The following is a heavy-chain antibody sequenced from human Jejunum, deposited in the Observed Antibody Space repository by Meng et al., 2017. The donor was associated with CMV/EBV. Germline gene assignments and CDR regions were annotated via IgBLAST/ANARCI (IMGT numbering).Heavy chain of an antibody. CDR1: FSNYA. J-gene: IGHJ4*02. CDR2: ISSSGDNT. CDR3: ATPPRNYNSNWYTYSFAY. Sequence: FSNYAMNWVRQPPGKGLGWVSDISSSGDNTTYADSVKGRFTISRDNSQNALDLQMNSLRAEDTAVYYCATPPRNYNSNWYTYSFAYWGQGTLVTVSS. V-gene: IGHV3-23*01. D-gene: IGHD6-13*01.